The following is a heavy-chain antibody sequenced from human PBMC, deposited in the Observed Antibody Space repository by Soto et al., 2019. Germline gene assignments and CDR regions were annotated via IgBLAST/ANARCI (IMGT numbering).Heavy chain of an antibody. Sequence: PSETLSLTCAVSGDSISSGGYSWNWIRQPPGTGLEWIGEINHSGSTNYNPSLKSRVTISVDTSKNQFSLKLTSVTAADTAVYYCARSRYYFSSAYTAVDDFDIWGDGTTVTVSS. J-gene: IGHJ3*02. CDR1: GDSISSGGYS. V-gene: IGHV4-34*01. CDR2: INHSGST. D-gene: IGHD3-22*01. CDR3: ARSRYYFSSAYTAVDDFDI.